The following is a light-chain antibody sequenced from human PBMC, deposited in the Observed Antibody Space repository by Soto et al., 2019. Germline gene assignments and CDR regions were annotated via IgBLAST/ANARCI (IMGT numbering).Light chain of an antibody. Sequence: QSALTQPPSVSGSPGQSVTISCTGTSSDVGSYNRVSWYQQPPGTAPKLIIYEVTNRPSGVPVRFSGSKSANMASLTISGLQAEDEADYDCASYTSSRVWVFGGGTKVTVL. CDR3: ASYTSSRVWV. J-gene: IGLJ3*02. V-gene: IGLV2-18*02. CDR2: EVT. CDR1: SSDVGSYNR.